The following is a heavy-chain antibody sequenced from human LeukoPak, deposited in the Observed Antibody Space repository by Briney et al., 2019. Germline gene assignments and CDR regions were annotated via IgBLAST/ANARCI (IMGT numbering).Heavy chain of an antibody. CDR3: ARVLVVSGWTNIDY. V-gene: IGHV3-33*01. J-gene: IGHJ4*02. Sequence: PGRSLRLSCAASGFTFSSYGMHWVRQAPGKALEWVSFIWYDGSNKYGADSVKGRFTISRDNSKNTLYLQMNSLRAEDTVVYYCARVLVVSGWTNIDYWGQGTLVTVSS. CDR1: GFTFSSYG. CDR2: IWYDGSNK. D-gene: IGHD6-19*01.